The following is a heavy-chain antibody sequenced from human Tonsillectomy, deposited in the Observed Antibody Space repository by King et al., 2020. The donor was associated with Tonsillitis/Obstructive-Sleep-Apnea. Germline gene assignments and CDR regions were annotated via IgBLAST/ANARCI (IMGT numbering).Heavy chain of an antibody. CDR3: ARVGGTSSSTSWWGFYYFDY. Sequence: VQLVESGGGLVKPGGSLRLSCAASGFTFSDYYMSWIRQAPGKGLEWVSYISSSSSYTNYADSVKGRFTISRDNAKNSLYLQMNSLRAEDTAVYYCARVGGTSSSTSWWGFYYFDYWGQGTLVTVSS. CDR1: GFTFSDYY. V-gene: IGHV3-11*06. CDR2: ISSSSSYT. J-gene: IGHJ4*02. D-gene: IGHD2-2*01.